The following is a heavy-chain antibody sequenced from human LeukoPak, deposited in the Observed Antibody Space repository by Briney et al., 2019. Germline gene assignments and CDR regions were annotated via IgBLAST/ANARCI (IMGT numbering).Heavy chain of an antibody. V-gene: IGHV4-59*08. CDR1: GGSISSYY. CDR2: IYYSGST. Sequence: PSETLSLTCTVSGGSISSYYWSWIRQPPGKGLEWIGDIYYSGSTNYNPSLKSRVTISVDTSKNQFSLKLSSVTAADTAVYYCARHASSGWRSIGAFDIWGQGTMVTVSS. J-gene: IGHJ3*02. D-gene: IGHD6-19*01. CDR3: ARHASSGWRSIGAFDI.